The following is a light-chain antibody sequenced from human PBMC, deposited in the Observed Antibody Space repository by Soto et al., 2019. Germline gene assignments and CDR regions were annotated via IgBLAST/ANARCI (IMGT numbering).Light chain of an antibody. J-gene: IGLJ2*01. CDR2: SNN. V-gene: IGLV1-44*01. Sequence: QSVLTQPPSASGTPGQRVTISCSGSSSNIGSNTVNWYQQLPGTAPKLLIYSNNQRPSGVPDRFSGSKSGTSASLAISGHPSEDEADYYCAAWDDSLNGVVFGGGTKVTVL. CDR3: AAWDDSLNGVV. CDR1: SSNIGSNT.